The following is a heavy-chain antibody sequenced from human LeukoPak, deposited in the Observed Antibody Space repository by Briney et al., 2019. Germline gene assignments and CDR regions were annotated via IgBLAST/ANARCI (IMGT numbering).Heavy chain of an antibody. Sequence: GGSLRLSCAASGFTFSSYAMSWVRQAPGKGLEWVSAISGSGGSTYYADSVKGRFTISRDNSKNTLYLQMNSLRAEDTAVYYCAKDRYSYGYAQLGNWFDPWGQGTLVTVSS. D-gene: IGHD5-18*01. CDR1: GFTFSSYA. CDR3: AKDRYSYGYAQLGNWFDP. V-gene: IGHV3-23*01. CDR2: ISGSGGST. J-gene: IGHJ5*02.